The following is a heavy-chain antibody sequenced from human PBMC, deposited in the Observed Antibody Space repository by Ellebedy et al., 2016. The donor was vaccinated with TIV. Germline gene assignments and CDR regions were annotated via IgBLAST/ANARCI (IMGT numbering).Heavy chain of an antibody. CDR3: AIGYSSGWYEYDY. CDR2: INPSGGST. CDR1: GYTFTSYY. D-gene: IGHD6-19*01. Sequence: ASVKVSCXASGYTFTSYYMHWVRQAPGQGLEWMGIINPSGGSTSYAQKFQGRVTMTRDKSTSTAYMELSSLRSEDTAVYYCAIGYSSGWYEYDYWGQGTLVTVSS. J-gene: IGHJ4*02. V-gene: IGHV1-46*01.